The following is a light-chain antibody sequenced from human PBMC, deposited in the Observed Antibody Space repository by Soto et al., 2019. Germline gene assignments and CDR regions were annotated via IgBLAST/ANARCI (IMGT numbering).Light chain of an antibody. Sequence: VLTQFAGTLSLSVVDSAILSCRAGQSVRSLRWVWYQQKRRQAPRLLMDGATIRVAGIPDRFSGSGSETDFTLIISRLEPVDFAVYYCQQYGSSPSTFGQGTRVDIK. CDR3: QQYGSSPST. J-gene: IGKJ1*01. CDR2: GAT. V-gene: IGKV3-20*01. CDR1: QSVRSLR.